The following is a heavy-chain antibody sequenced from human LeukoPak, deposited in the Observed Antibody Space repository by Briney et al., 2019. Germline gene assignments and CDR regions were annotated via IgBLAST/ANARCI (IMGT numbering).Heavy chain of an antibody. Sequence: SETLSLTCTVSGGSISSYYWSWIRQPPGKGLEWIGCIYYSGSTNYNPSLKSRVTISVDTSKNQFSLKLSSVTAADTAVYYCARVGRYGYNLEYFDYWGQGTLVTVSS. J-gene: IGHJ4*02. V-gene: IGHV4-59*01. CDR1: GGSISSYY. CDR3: ARVGRYGYNLEYFDY. D-gene: IGHD5-24*01. CDR2: IYYSGST.